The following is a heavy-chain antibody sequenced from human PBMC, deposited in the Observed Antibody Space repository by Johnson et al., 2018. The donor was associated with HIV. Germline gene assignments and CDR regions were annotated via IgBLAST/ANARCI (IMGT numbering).Heavy chain of an antibody. V-gene: IGHV3-20*04. CDR1: GFTFDDYG. Sequence: VQLVESGGGVVRPGGSLRLSCAASGFTFDDYGMSWVRQVPGKGLEWVSGINWNGGSIGYAESVTGRFTISRDNAKNSLYLQMNSLRAEDTALYYCARVSCSSTSCLGDGAFDIWGQGTMVTVSS. J-gene: IGHJ3*02. D-gene: IGHD2-2*01. CDR2: INWNGGSI. CDR3: ARVSCSSTSCLGDGAFDI.